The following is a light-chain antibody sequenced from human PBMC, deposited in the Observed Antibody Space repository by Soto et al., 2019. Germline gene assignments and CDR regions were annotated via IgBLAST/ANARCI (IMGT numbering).Light chain of an antibody. V-gene: IGKV3-11*01. Sequence: EIVLTQSPATLSLSPGERDTLSCRASQSVGNNLAWYQQKPGQAPGLLIYEASTRATGIPARFSGSGSGTDFTLTISSLEPEDFAVYYCQQHDHWPLTFGGGTKVEIK. J-gene: IGKJ4*01. CDR2: EAS. CDR1: QSVGNN. CDR3: QQHDHWPLT.